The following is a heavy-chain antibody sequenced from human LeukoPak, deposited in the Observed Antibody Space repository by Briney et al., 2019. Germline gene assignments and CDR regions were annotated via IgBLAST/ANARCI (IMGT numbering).Heavy chain of an antibody. V-gene: IGHV1-69*04. Sequence: SVKVSCKASGGTFSSYTVSWVRQAPGQGLEWMGRIIPILGIANYAQKFQGRVTITADKSTSTAYMELSSLRSEDTAVYYCARDSEYDFWSGYYPTENYYYMDVWGKGTTVTVSS. CDR1: GGTFSSYT. CDR3: ARDSEYDFWSGYYPTENYYYMDV. J-gene: IGHJ6*03. CDR2: IIPILGIA. D-gene: IGHD3-3*01.